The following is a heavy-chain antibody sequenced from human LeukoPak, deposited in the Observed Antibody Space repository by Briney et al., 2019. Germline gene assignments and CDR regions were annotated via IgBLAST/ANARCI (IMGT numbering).Heavy chain of an antibody. Sequence: GSLRLSCAASGFTFSNAWMIWVRQAPGKGLEWVGRIKSKTDGGTTDYAAPVKGRFTISRDDSKNTLYLQMNSLKTEGTAVYYCTTRGNTVTTLMDVWGQGTTVTVSS. D-gene: IGHD4-17*01. V-gene: IGHV3-15*07. CDR1: GFTFSNAW. J-gene: IGHJ6*02. CDR2: IKSKTDGGTT. CDR3: TTRGNTVTTLMDV.